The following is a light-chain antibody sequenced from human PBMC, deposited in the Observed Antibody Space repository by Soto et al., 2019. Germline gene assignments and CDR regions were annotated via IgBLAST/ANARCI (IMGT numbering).Light chain of an antibody. CDR1: QSISSW. Sequence: DIQMTQSPSTLSASVGDRVTITCRASQSISSWLAWYQQKPGKAPKLLIYDASSLESGVPSRFSGSGSGTEFTHTISSLQPDDFATYYCQQYNSSFGPGTKVDIK. V-gene: IGKV1-5*01. CDR3: QQYNSS. J-gene: IGKJ3*01. CDR2: DAS.